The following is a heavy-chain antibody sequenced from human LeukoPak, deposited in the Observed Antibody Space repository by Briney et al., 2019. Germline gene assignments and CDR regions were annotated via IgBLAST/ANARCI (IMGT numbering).Heavy chain of an antibody. Sequence: PGGSLRLSCAASGFTFSSYSMNWVRQAPGRGLEWVSSISSSSSYIYYADSVKGRFTISRDNAKNSLYLQMNSLRAEDTAVYYCVTYSSSSSDYYYYMDVWGKGTTVSVFS. CDR2: ISSSSSYI. V-gene: IGHV3-21*01. CDR1: GFTFSSYS. D-gene: IGHD6-6*01. J-gene: IGHJ6*03. CDR3: VTYSSSSSDYYYYMDV.